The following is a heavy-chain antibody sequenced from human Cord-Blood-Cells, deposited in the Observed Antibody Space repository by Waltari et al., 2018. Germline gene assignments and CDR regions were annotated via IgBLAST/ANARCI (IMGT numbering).Heavy chain of an antibody. CDR3: ARGFGLGIPNFDY. D-gene: IGHD7-27*01. V-gene: IGHV4-59*01. CDR2: IYYSGST. Sequence: QVQLQESGPGLVKPSETLSLTCTVPGGSISSYYWSWIRQPPGKGLEWIGYIYYSGSTNYNPSLKSRVTISVDTSKNQFSLKLSSVTAADTAVYYCARGFGLGIPNFDYWGQGTLVTVSS. CDR1: GGSISSYY. J-gene: IGHJ4*02.